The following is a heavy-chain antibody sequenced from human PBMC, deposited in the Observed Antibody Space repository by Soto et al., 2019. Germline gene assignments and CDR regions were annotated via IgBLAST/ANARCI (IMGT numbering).Heavy chain of an antibody. J-gene: IGHJ3*02. CDR2: ISYDGSNK. Sequence: GGSLRLSCAASGFTFSSYAMSWVRQAPGKGLEWVAVISYDGSNKYYADSVKGRFTISRDNSKNTLYLQMNSLRAEDTAVYYCARGALVDTAMPDAFDIWGQGTMVTVSS. D-gene: IGHD5-18*01. CDR1: GFTFSSYA. CDR3: ARGALVDTAMPDAFDI. V-gene: IGHV3-30-3*01.